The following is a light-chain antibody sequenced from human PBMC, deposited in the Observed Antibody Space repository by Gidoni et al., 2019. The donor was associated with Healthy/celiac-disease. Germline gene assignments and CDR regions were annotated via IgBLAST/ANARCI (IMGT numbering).Light chain of an antibody. Sequence: DIQMTQSPPTLSASVGDRVTITCRASQSISSWLAWYQQNPGKAPKLLIYKASSLESGVPSRFSGSGSGTEFTLTISSLQPDDFATYYCQQYNSYLYTFGQGTKLEIK. CDR1: QSISSW. CDR3: QQYNSYLYT. V-gene: IGKV1-5*03. CDR2: KAS. J-gene: IGKJ2*01.